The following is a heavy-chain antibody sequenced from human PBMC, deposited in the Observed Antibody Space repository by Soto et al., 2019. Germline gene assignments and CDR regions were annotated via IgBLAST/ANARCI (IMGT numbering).Heavy chain of an antibody. Sequence: EVQLLESGGGLVQPGGSLRLSCAASGFTFSSYAMSWVRQAPRKGLEWVSAISGSGGSTYYADSVKGRFTISRDNSKNTLYLQMNSLRAEDTAVYYCAKAFLEWLLSGYYYGMDVWGQGTTVTVSS. J-gene: IGHJ6*02. CDR2: ISGSGGST. V-gene: IGHV3-23*01. CDR3: AKAFLEWLLSGYYYGMDV. CDR1: GFTFSSYA. D-gene: IGHD3-3*01.